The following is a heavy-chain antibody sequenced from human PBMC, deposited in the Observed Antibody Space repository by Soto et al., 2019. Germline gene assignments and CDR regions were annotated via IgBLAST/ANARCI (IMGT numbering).Heavy chain of an antibody. CDR3: AKDRPRYCSGGSCPDAFDI. CDR1: GYTFTTYA. J-gene: IGHJ3*02. V-gene: IGHV1-3*01. CDR2: INAGNGNT. Sequence: ASVKVSCKASGYTFTTYAIHWVRQAPGQGLEWMGWINAGNGNTEFSERFRGRVTITRDTSASTAHMELTGLTSEDTAVYYCAKDRPRYCSGGSCPDAFDIWGQGTMVTVSS. D-gene: IGHD2-15*01.